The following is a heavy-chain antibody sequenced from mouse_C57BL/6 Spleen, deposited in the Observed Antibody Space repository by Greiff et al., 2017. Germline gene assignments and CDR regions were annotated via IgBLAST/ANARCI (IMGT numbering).Heavy chain of an antibody. Sequence: VQLQQPGAELVRPGTSVKLSCKASGYTFTSYWMHWVKQRPGQGLEWIGVIDPSDSYTNYNQKFKGKATLTVDTSSSTAYMQLSSLTSEDSAVYYCARGRVWSFDYWGQGTTLTVSS. CDR1: GYTFTSYW. V-gene: IGHV1-59*01. CDR3: ARGRVWSFDY. D-gene: IGHD2-10*02. J-gene: IGHJ2*01. CDR2: IDPSDSYT.